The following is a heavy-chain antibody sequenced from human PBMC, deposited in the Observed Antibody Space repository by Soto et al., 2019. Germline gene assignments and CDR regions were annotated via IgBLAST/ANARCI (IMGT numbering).Heavy chain of an antibody. CDR3: ARTQPQLVPNYYYGMDV. D-gene: IGHD6-13*01. J-gene: IGHJ6*02. Sequence: LTCTVSGGSISSSSYYWGWIRQPPGKGLEWIGSIYYSGSTYYNPSLKSRVTISIDTSKNHFSPKLSSVTAADTAVYYCARTQPQLVPNYYYGMDVWGQGTTVTVS. V-gene: IGHV4-39*01. CDR2: IYYSGST. CDR1: GGSISSSSYY.